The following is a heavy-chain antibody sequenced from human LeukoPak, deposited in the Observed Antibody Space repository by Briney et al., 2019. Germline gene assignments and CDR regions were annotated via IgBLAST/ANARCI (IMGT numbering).Heavy chain of an antibody. CDR2: ISYDGSNK. CDR1: GFTFSSYA. V-gene: IGHV3-30-3*01. J-gene: IGHJ2*01. Sequence: GGSLRLSCAASGFTFSSYAMHWVRQAPGKGLEWVAVISYDGSNKYYADSVKGRFTISKDNSKNTLSLQMNSLRAEDTAVYYCARDGPPLLVTYPNWYFDLWGRGTLVTVSS. D-gene: IGHD3-9*01. CDR3: ARDGPPLLVTYPNWYFDL.